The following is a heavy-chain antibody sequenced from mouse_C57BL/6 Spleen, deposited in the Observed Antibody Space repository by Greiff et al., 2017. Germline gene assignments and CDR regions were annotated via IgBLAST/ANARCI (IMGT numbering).Heavy chain of an antibody. CDR3: ARGKVRPYAIDY. J-gene: IGHJ4*01. CDR1: GYTFTSYW. Sequence: VQLQQPGAELVKPGASVKLSCKASGYTFTSYWMHWVKQRPGQGLEWIGMIHPNSGSTNYNEKFKSKATLTVDKSSSTAYMQLSSLTSEDSAVYYCARGKVRPYAIDYWGQGTSVTVSS. CDR2: IHPNSGST. V-gene: IGHV1-64*01.